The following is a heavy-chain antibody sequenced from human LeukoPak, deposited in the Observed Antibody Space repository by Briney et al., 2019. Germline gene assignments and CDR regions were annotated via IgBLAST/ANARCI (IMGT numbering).Heavy chain of an antibody. D-gene: IGHD2-21*02. Sequence: GGSLRLSCAASGFTFSDYYMSWIRQAPGKGLEWVSYISGGGNYINYADSVKGRFTISRDNAKNSLHLQMNSLRADDTAVYYCVRDGRFCGGDCYLDHWGQGTLVSVSS. CDR3: VRDGRFCGGDCYLDH. CDR1: GFTFSDYY. J-gene: IGHJ4*02. CDR2: ISGGGNYI. V-gene: IGHV3-11*01.